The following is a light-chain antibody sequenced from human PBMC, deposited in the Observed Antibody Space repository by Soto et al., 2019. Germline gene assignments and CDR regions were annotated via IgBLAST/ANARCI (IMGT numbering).Light chain of an antibody. CDR2: NAS. J-gene: IGKJ2*01. CDR3: QQRNNWPNT. Sequence: EIVLTQSPATLSLSPGERATLSCRASQRVSSYLAWYQQKPGQAPRHLIYNASNRATSVPARFSASGSVTAFTLTIGSLETEDFAVYYCQQRNNWPNTFGQGTKLEIK. V-gene: IGKV3-11*01. CDR1: QRVSSY.